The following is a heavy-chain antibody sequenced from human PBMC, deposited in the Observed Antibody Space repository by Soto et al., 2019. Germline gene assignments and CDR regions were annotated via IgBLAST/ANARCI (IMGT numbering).Heavy chain of an antibody. CDR3: TRGRKVNDY. CDR2: ISPFNANT. J-gene: IGHJ4*02. CDR1: GYTFSSYG. Sequence: QVQLVQSGGVVKKPGASVKVSCKASGYTFSSYGISWVRQAPGQGLEWMGWISPFNANTNYVQNYQGRVTMTTDTSTSTAYMELRSLRSDDSAMYYCTRGRKVNDYWGQGTLVTVSS. V-gene: IGHV1-18*01. D-gene: IGHD3-22*01.